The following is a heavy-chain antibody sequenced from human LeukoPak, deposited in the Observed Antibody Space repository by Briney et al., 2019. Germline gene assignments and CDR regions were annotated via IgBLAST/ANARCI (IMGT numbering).Heavy chain of an antibody. V-gene: IGHV4-59*01. J-gene: IGHJ6*02. Sequence: PSETLSLTYTVSGGSISSYYWSWIRQPPGKGLEWIGYIYYSGSTNYNPSLKSRVTISVDTSKNQFSLKLSSVTAADTAVYYCARVGGTYYDFFYGMDVWGQGTTVTVSS. D-gene: IGHD3-3*01. CDR3: ARVGGTYYDFFYGMDV. CDR1: GGSISSYY. CDR2: IYYSGST.